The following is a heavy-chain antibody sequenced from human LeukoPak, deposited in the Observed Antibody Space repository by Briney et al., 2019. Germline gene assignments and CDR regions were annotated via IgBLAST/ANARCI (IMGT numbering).Heavy chain of an antibody. V-gene: IGHV3-30-3*01. CDR2: ISYDGSNK. J-gene: IGHJ4*02. CDR3: AKDKDVVVPAAMEFDY. CDR1: GFTFSSYA. Sequence: GGSLRLSCAASGFTFSSYAMHWVRQAPGKGLEWVAVISYDGSNKYYADSVKGRFTISRDNSKNTLYLQMNSLRAEDTAVYYCAKDKDVVVPAAMEFDYWGQGTLVTVSS. D-gene: IGHD2-2*01.